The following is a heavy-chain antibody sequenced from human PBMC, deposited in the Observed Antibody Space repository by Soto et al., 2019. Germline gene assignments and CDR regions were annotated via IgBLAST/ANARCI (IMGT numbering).Heavy chain of an antibody. V-gene: IGHV1-69*12. CDR1: GGTFSTYA. J-gene: IGHJ4*02. D-gene: IGHD5-18*01. CDR2: IIPMFGTA. CDR3: SSLIQLWLRPINYGYSC. Sequence: QVQLVQSGAEVKKPESSVKVSCKAPGGTFSTYAISWVRQAPGQGLEWMGGIIPMFGTANYAQRFQDRVTLTAHESTTTVYMDLISLRSEDTAVYFCSSLIQLWLRPINYGYSCWGQGTLVTVSS.